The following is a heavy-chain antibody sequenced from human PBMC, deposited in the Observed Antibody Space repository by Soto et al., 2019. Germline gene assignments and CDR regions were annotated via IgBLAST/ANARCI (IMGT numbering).Heavy chain of an antibody. J-gene: IGHJ4*02. V-gene: IGHV3-7*01. CDR3: ASRSPALDY. Sequence: GGSLRLSCAASGFTFSAYWMSWVRQAPGKGLEFVGEIKQDGSASSYVDSVKGRFTISRDNAKNSLHLQMNSLRAEDTAVYYCASRSPALDYWGQGTLVTVSS. CDR2: IKQDGSAS. CDR1: GFTFSAYW. D-gene: IGHD2-2*01.